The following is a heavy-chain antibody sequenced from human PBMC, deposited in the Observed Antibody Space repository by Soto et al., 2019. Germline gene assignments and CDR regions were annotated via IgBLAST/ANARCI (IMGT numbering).Heavy chain of an antibody. CDR3: ARGGVPAAMSY. D-gene: IGHD2-2*01. CDR2: INSDGSNT. CDR1: GFTFSSFW. Sequence: EVQLVESGGGLVQPGGSLRLSFAASGFTFSSFWMHWVRQAPGEGLVWVSRINSDGSNTNYADSVKGRFTIPRDNAKNTLYLQMNSLRAEDTAVYYCARGGVPAAMSYWGQGTLVTVSS. J-gene: IGHJ4*02. V-gene: IGHV3-74*01.